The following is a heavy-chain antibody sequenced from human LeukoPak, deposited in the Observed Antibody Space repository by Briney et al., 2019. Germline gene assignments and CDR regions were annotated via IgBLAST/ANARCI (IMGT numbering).Heavy chain of an antibody. V-gene: IGHV3-7*04. D-gene: IGHD4-17*01. CDR2: INQDGSEK. J-gene: IGHJ3*02. CDR1: GFTFSSYG. CDR3: ARGQVTAVTGLAAFGI. Sequence: GGSLRLSCAASGFTFSSYGMHWVRQAPGKGLEWVANINQDGSEKYYVDSVKGRFTISRDNGKKSLYLQMNSLRGEDTAVYYCARGQVTAVTGLAAFGIWGQGTMVTVSS.